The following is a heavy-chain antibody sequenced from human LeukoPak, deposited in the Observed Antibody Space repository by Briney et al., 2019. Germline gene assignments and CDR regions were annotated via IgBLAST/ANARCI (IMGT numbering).Heavy chain of an antibody. V-gene: IGHV1-18*01. D-gene: IGHD3-10*01. CDR3: ARESHVTREDY. J-gene: IGHJ4*02. Sequence: GASVKVSCTASGYTFTSYGISWVRQAPGQGLELMGWISANDGNTDYPQKLKGRVTMTTDTSTSTAYMELRSLRSDDTAVYYCARESHVTREDYWGQGTLVTVSS. CDR2: ISANDGNT. CDR1: GYTFTSYG.